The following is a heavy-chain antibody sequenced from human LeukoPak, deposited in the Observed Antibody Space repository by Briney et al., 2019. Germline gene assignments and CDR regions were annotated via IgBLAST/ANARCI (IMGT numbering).Heavy chain of an antibody. V-gene: IGHV1-18*01. CDR2: ISVYNGNT. D-gene: IGHD3-9*01. Sequence: ASVKVSCEASGYTFSSYGISWVRQAPGQGLEWMGWISVYNGNTNYAQKLQGRVTMTTDTSTSTAYMELRSLRSDDTAVYYWARDGLKGRYFDWLLSLYVDYWGQGTLVTVSS. J-gene: IGHJ4*02. CDR1: GYTFSSYG. CDR3: ARDGLKGRYFDWLLSLYVDY.